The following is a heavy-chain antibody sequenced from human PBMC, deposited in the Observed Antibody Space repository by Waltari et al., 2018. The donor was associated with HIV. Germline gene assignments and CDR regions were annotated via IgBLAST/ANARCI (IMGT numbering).Heavy chain of an antibody. CDR2: IYTSGST. CDR3: ARNYDSSGYYAYGMDV. J-gene: IGHJ6*02. CDR1: GGSISSYS. V-gene: IGHV4-4*07. Sequence: QVQLQESGPGLVKPSETLSLTCTVSGGSISSYSWSWLRQPAGKGLEWIGRIYTSGSTNYNPSLKSRVTMSVDTSKNQFSLKLSSVTAADTAVYYCARNYDSSGYYAYGMDVWGQGTTVTVSS. D-gene: IGHD3-22*01.